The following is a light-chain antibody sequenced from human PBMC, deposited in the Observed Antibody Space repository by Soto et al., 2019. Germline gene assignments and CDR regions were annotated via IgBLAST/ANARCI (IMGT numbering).Light chain of an antibody. CDR2: EVS. CDR3: CSYTTSSTGV. V-gene: IGLV2-14*01. CDR1: SSDVGGYNY. Sequence: QSALTQPASVSGSPGQSITISCTGTSSDVGGYNYVSWYQQYPGKAPKLMIYEVSHRPSGVSNRFSGSKSGNTASLTISGLQAEDEADYYCCSYTTSSTGVFGGGTKLTVL. J-gene: IGLJ3*02.